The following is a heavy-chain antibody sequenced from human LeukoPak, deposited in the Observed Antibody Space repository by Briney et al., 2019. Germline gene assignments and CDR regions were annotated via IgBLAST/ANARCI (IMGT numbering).Heavy chain of an antibody. CDR1: GFTFSSYA. CDR3: ATLDDYGDNDVDY. Sequence: GGSLRLSCAASGFTFSSYAMSWVRQAPGKGLEWVSAISVIGGSTYYAGSVKGRFTISRDNSKNTLYLQMNSLSAEDTAVYHCATLDDYGDNDVDYWGQGTLVTVSS. V-gene: IGHV3-23*01. CDR2: ISVIGGST. J-gene: IGHJ4*02. D-gene: IGHD4-17*01.